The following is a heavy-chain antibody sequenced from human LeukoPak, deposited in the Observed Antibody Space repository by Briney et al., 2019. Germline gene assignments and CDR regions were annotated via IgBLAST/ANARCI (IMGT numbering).Heavy chain of an antibody. CDR3: ATVSDYYDSGGWDYYFAY. CDR1: GFTFSSYA. J-gene: IGHJ4*02. D-gene: IGHD3-22*01. Sequence: PGGSLRLSCAASGFTFSSYAMSWVRQAPGKGLEWVANIKQDGSEKYYVDSVKGRFTISRDNAKNSLYLQMNSLRAEDTAVYYCATVSDYYDSGGWDYYFAYWGQGTLVTVSS. V-gene: IGHV3-7*01. CDR2: IKQDGSEK.